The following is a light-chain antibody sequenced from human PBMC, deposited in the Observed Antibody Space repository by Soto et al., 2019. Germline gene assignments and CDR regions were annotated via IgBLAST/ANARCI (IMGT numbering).Light chain of an antibody. CDR2: DVS. V-gene: IGLV2-14*03. CDR1: SSDVGNYNY. CDR3: TSYTTTSTYV. Sequence: QSALTQPDSVSGSPGQSIAISCTAASSDVGNYNYVSWYQQHPGEAPKLIIHDVSDRPSGVSDRFSGSKSGNTASLTISGLQAEDEADYYCTSYTTTSTYVFGTGTKVTGL. J-gene: IGLJ1*01.